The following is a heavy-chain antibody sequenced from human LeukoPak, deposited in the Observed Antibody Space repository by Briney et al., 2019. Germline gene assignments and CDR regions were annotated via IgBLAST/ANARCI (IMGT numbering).Heavy chain of an antibody. CDR2: ISSSGNT. J-gene: IGHJ4*02. D-gene: IGHD3-3*01. V-gene: IGHV4-39*02. CDR1: GGSTSSGNYY. CDR3: ARLGAGPTYYDFWSGYSSFYFDY. Sequence: PSETLSLTCTVSGGSTSSGNYYWGWIRQPPGKGLEWVGGISSSGNTYYNPSLKSRITISIDTSKNHFSLKLSSVTAADTAVYYCARLGAGPTYYDFWSGYSSFYFDYWGQGTLVTVSS.